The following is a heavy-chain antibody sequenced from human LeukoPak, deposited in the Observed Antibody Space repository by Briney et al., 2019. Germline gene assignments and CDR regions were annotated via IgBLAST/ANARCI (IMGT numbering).Heavy chain of an antibody. V-gene: IGHV4-59*12. D-gene: IGHD6-6*01. J-gene: IGHJ5*02. CDR3: ARGLYSSSSSSRFDP. Sequence: SETLSLTCTVSAGSISSDFWSWIRQPPGKGLEWIGYIYYSGSTNYNPSLKSRVAISVDTSKNQFSLKLSSVTAADTAVYYCARGLYSSSSSSRFDPWGQGTLVTVSS. CDR1: AGSISSDF. CDR2: IYYSGST.